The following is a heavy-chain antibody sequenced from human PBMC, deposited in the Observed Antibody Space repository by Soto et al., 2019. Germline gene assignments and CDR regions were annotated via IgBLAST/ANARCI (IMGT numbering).Heavy chain of an antibody. J-gene: IGHJ4*02. CDR1: GGSISSXSYX. D-gene: IGHD2-8*01. V-gene: IGHV4-39*01. CDR2: IYYSGST. Sequence: SETLSLTCTVSGGSISSXSYXWGXXRXPPGKGLEWIGSIYYSGSTYYNPSLKSRVTISVDTSKNQFSLKLSSVTAADTAVYYRAGYVMNSRYYFDYWGQGTLVTVSS. CDR3: AGYVMNSRYYFDY.